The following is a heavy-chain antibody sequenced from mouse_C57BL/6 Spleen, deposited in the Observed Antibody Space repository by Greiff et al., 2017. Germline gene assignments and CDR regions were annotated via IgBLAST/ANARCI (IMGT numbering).Heavy chain of an antibody. CDR3: ATPYDGYFTWFAY. CDR1: GYTFTSYW. D-gene: IGHD2-3*01. Sequence: QVHVKQPGTELVKPGASVKLSCKASGYTFTSYWMHWVKQRPGQGLEWIGNINPSNGGTNYNEKFKSKATLTVDKSSSTAYMQLSSLTSEDSAVYYCATPYDGYFTWFAYWGQGTLVTVSA. V-gene: IGHV1-53*01. J-gene: IGHJ3*01. CDR2: INPSNGGT.